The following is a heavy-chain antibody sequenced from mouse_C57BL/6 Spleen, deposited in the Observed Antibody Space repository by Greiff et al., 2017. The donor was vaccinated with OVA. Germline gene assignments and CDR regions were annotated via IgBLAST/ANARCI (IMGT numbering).Heavy chain of an antibody. V-gene: IGHV1-55*01. J-gene: IGHJ4*01. Sequence: VKQRPGQGLEWIGDIYPGSGSTNYNEKFKSKATLTVDTSSSTAYMQLSSLTSEDSAVYYCAANYGSDAMDYWGQGTSVTVSS. D-gene: IGHD1-1*01. CDR2: IYPGSGST. CDR3: AANYGSDAMDY.